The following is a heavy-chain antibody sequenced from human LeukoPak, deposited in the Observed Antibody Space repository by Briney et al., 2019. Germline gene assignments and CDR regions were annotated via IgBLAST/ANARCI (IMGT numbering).Heavy chain of an antibody. Sequence: GASVTVSCKASGYTFTGYYMHWVRQAPGQGLEWMGWINPNSGGTNYAQKFQGRVTMTRDTSISTAYMELSRLRSDDTAVYYCASIPRGYCSGGSCYGVDYYYYYGMDVWGQGTTVTVSS. CDR2: INPNSGGT. V-gene: IGHV1-2*02. CDR3: ASIPRGYCSGGSCYGVDYYYYYGMDV. CDR1: GYTFTGYY. J-gene: IGHJ6*02. D-gene: IGHD2-15*01.